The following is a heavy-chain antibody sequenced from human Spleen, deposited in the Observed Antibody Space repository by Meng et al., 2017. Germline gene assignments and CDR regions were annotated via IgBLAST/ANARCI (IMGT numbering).Heavy chain of an antibody. D-gene: IGHD4-17*01. CDR2: IYYTGTT. CDR3: ARGAGPTDSYFDH. Sequence: QVQIQQWGAGLLKPSVTLSLTCVFSGGSFSDYYWSWIRQPPGKGLEWIGYIYYTGTTDYNPSLKSLVTISMDTSKSQFSLRLSSVTAADTAVYYCARGAGPTDSYFDHWGQGTLVTVSS. CDR1: GGSFSDYY. V-gene: IGHV4-34*01. J-gene: IGHJ4*02.